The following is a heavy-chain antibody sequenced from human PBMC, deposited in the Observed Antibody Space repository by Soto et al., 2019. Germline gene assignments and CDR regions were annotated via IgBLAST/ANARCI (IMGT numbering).Heavy chain of an antibody. CDR1: GYSVSSSDYY. J-gene: IGHJ6*02. CDR3: APLSVSLSGPYGIHV. Sequence: SETRSLTCSVSGYSVSSSDYYWAWIRQPPGKGLEWIGSMLYSGLTYYNPSLKSRVTLSVDTSKNQFSVRLNSVTASDTAVYYCAPLSVSLSGPYGIHVWGQGTTVTV. D-gene: IGHD2-15*01. CDR2: MLYSGLT. V-gene: IGHV4-39*01.